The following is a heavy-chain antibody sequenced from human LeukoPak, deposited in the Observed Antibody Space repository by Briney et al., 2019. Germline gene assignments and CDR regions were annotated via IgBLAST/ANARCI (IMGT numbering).Heavy chain of an antibody. CDR2: FSYSGST. V-gene: IGHV4-59*02. Sequence: SETLSLTCTVSGASVSSYYWSWIRQPPGKGPEWIGYFSYSGSTNYNPSLKSRVTISVDRSKNQFSLKLSSVTAADTAVYYCAREVDGGYDMGDYFDYWGQGTLVTVSS. CDR3: AREVDGGYDMGDYFDY. D-gene: IGHD5-12*01. CDR1: GASVSSYY. J-gene: IGHJ4*02.